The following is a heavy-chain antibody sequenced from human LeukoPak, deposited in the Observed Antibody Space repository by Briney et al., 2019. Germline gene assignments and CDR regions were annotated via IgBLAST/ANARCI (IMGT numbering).Heavy chain of an antibody. CDR1: GGSISSYY. J-gene: IGHJ4*02. CDR3: ARASMGYSSSWYFDY. CDR2: IYYSGST. D-gene: IGHD6-13*01. V-gene: IGHV4-59*01. Sequence: SETLSLTCTVSGGSISSYYWSWIRQPPGKGLEWIGYIYYSGSTNYNPSLKSRVTISVDTSKKQFSLKLSSVTAADTAVYYCARASMGYSSSWYFDYWGQGTLVTVSS.